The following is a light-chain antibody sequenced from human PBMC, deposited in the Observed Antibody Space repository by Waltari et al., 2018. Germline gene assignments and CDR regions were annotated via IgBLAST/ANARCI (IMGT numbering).Light chain of an antibody. V-gene: IGKV1-5*03. CDR1: QTIGLS. CDR2: KTS. CDR3: QQYRDYLGT. Sequence: DIQMTQTPSTLSASVGAKVINSCRASQTIGLSLAWYQQRPGTAPALLIYKTSTLQGGVPSRFSGSGSGTEFTLTISSLQPDDFATYYCQQYRDYLGTFGQGTKLEV. J-gene: IGKJ1*01.